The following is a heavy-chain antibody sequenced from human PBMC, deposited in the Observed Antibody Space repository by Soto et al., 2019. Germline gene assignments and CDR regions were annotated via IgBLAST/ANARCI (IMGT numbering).Heavy chain of an antibody. V-gene: IGHV4-4*07. Sequence: QVQLQESGPGLVKPSETLSLTCSVSGGSISNYYWSWIRQPAGERLEWIGRIYSSGSTNQNPSLKSRLSMSVDPSRNQCSMRLYFVTAADTAVYYCAREGLTTGSGVDVWGQGTTVTVSS. J-gene: IGHJ6*02. CDR1: GGSISNYY. CDR3: AREGLTTGSGVDV. CDR2: IYSSGST. D-gene: IGHD4-4*01.